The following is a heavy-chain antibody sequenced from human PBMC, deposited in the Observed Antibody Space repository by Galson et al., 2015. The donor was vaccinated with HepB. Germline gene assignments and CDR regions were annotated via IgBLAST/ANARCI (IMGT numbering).Heavy chain of an antibody. Sequence: SETLCLTCTVSGGSVSSGSYYWSWIRQPPGKGLEWIGYIYYSGSTNYNPSLKSRVTISVDTSKNQFSLKLSSVTAADTAVYYCARGGYCSGGSCQARFVAAYYYYYGMDVWGQGTTVTVSS. CDR3: ARGGYCSGGSCQARFVAAYYYYYGMDV. CDR2: IYYSGST. V-gene: IGHV4-61*01. CDR1: GGSVSSGSYY. J-gene: IGHJ6*02. D-gene: IGHD2-15*01.